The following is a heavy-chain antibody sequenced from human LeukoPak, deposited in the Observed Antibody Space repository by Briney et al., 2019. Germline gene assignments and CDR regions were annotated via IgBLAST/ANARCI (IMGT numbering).Heavy chain of an antibody. CDR2: IIPIFGTA. J-gene: IGHJ4*02. V-gene: IGHV1-69*06. CDR1: GGTFSSHV. CDR3: ARVNGYCSSISCFLDY. D-gene: IGHD2-2*01. Sequence: ASVKVSCKTSGGTFSSHVISWVRQAPGQGLEWVGGIIPIFGTANYAQKFQGRVTITADKFTNKVYMELSSLRSDDTAIYFCARVNGYCSSISCFLDYWGQGTLVTVSS.